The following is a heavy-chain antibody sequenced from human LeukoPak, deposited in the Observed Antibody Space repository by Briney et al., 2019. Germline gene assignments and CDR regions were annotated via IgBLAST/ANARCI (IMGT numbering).Heavy chain of an antibody. CDR2: INANSGGT. J-gene: IGHJ3*02. D-gene: IGHD5-18*01. Sequence: GASVKVACQPSVYTFTDYYMHWVRQTPRRGLEWMGWINANSGGTKYAQKFQGRVTMTKDTSISTAYMELSRLRSDDTAVYYCEGGYSYDDAFDIWGQGKMVTVSS. V-gene: IGHV1-2*02. CDR1: VYTFTDYY. CDR3: EGGYSYDDAFDI.